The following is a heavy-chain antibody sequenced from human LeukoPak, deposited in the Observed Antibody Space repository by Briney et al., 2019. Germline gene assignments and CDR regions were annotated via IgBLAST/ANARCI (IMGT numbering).Heavy chain of an antibody. CDR1: GFTFPSSG. V-gene: IGHV1-58*01. D-gene: IGHD6-6*01. CDR3: AAVGWEYSSSPLPMDV. Sequence: SVKVSCKASGFTFPSSGVQWVRQARGQRLEWIGWIVIGSGNTNYAQKFQERVTITRDMSTSTAYMELSSLRSEDTAVYYCAAVGWEYSSSPLPMDVWGQGATVTVSS. CDR2: IVIGSGNT. J-gene: IGHJ6*02.